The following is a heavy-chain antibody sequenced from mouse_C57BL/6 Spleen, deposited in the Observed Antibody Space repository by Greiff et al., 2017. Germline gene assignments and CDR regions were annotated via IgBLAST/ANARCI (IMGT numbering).Heavy chain of an antibody. CDR1: GYSITSGYY. V-gene: IGHV3-6*01. CDR2: ISYDGSN. J-gene: IGHJ1*03. CDR3: AREGSYFDV. Sequence: ESGPGLVKPSQSLSLTCSVTGYSITSGYYWNWIRQFPGNKLEWMGYISYDGSNNYNPSLKNRISITRDTSKNQFFLKLNSVTTEDTATYYCAREGSYFDVWGTGTTVTVSS.